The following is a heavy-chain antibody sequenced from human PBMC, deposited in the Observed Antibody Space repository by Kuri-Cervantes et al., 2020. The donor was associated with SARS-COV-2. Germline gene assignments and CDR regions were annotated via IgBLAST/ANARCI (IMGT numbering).Heavy chain of an antibody. CDR3: ARDLAYDSSGYAFDN. V-gene: IGHV4-61*02. J-gene: IGHJ4*02. Sequence: LRLSCTVSGGSISSGSYYWSWIRQPAGKGLEWIGRIYTSGSTNYNPSLKSRVTISVDTSKNQFSLKLSSVTAADTAVYYCARDLAYDSSGYAFDNWGQGTLVTVSS. CDR1: GGSISSGSYY. D-gene: IGHD3-22*01. CDR2: IYTSGST.